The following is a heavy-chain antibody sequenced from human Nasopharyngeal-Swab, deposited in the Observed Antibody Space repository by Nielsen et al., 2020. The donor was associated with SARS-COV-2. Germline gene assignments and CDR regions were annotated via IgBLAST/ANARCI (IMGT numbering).Heavy chain of an antibody. J-gene: IGHJ2*01. CDR3: ARRLRNYWYFDP. D-gene: IGHD4-17*01. V-gene: IGHV4-59*01. CDR2: ISYSGST. CDR1: GGSISSYY. Sequence: SETLSLTCTVSGGSISSYYWSWIRQPPGKGLEWIGDISYSGSTNYNPSLKSRVTLSLDTSKNQFSLKLSSVTAADTAVHYCARRLRNYWYFDPWGRGTLVTVSS.